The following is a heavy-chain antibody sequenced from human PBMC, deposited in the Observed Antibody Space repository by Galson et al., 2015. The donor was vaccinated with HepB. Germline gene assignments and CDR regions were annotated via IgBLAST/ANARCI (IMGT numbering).Heavy chain of an antibody. J-gene: IGHJ4*02. CDR2: IYSGGST. V-gene: IGHV3-53*01. CDR1: GFTVSNNY. CDR3: AGTTSKDY. D-gene: IGHD1-14*01. Sequence: SLRLSCAASGFTVSNNYMSWVRQAPGKGLEWVSLIYSGGSTRYADSVKGRLTISRDSSKNTLYLQMNSLTAEDTAVYYCAGTTSKDYWGQGTLVTVSS.